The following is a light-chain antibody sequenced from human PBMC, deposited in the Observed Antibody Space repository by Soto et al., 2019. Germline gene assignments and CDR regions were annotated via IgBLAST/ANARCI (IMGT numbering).Light chain of an antibody. CDR3: QQRHSSPANP. J-gene: IGKJ2*01. CDR1: QNIGNN. V-gene: IGKV1-39*01. Sequence: DIQMNHSPSSLSAYVGDRVTITCRASQNIGNNLNWYQQKPGRAPNLLIYAASRVHSGVPSRFSASGYGTDFTVTISSLLLEDPAAYYCQQRHSSPANPFGQG. CDR2: AAS.